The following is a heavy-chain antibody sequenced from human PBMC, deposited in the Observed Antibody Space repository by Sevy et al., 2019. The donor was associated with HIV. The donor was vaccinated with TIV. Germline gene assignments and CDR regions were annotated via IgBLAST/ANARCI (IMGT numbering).Heavy chain of an antibody. D-gene: IGHD2-2*01. J-gene: IGHJ6*02. CDR1: GGTFSSYA. Sequence: ASLKVSCKASGGTFSSYAISWVRQAPGQGLEWMGGIIPIFGTANYAQKFQGRVTITADESTSTAYMELSSLRSEDTAVYYCARPGCSSTSCSYYYYYGMDVWGQGTTVTVSS. V-gene: IGHV1-69*13. CDR3: ARPGCSSTSCSYYYYYGMDV. CDR2: IIPIFGTA.